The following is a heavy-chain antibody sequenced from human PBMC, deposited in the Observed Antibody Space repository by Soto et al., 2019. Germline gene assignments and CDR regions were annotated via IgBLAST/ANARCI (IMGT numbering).Heavy chain of an antibody. CDR2: IWYDGSNK. Sequence: QVQLVESGGGVVQPGRSLRLSCAASGFTFSTYGMHWVRQAPGKGLEWVAVIWYDGSNKYYVDAVKGRFTISIDNSKDTLYLQMNSLRAEDTAVYYCARAVGPFDYWGQGTLVTVSS. CDR3: ARAVGPFDY. D-gene: IGHD2-2*01. V-gene: IGHV3-33*01. CDR1: GFTFSTYG. J-gene: IGHJ4*02.